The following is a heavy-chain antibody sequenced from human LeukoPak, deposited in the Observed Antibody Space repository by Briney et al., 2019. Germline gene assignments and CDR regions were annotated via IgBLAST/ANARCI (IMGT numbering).Heavy chain of an antibody. J-gene: IGHJ4*02. CDR2: IWYDGSNK. D-gene: IGHD4-17*01. CDR3: AKGPAVTVTFDY. CDR1: GFTFSSYG. V-gene: IGHV3-33*06. Sequence: PGGSLRLSCAASGFTFSSYGMHWVRQAPGKGLEWVAVIWYDGSNKYYADSVKGRFTISRDNSKNTLYLQMNSLRAEDTAVYYCAKGPAVTVTFDYWGQGTLVTVSS.